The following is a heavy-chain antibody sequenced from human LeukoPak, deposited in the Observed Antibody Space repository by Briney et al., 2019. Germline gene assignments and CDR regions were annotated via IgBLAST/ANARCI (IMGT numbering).Heavy chain of an antibody. CDR1: GYTFTSYG. Sequence: GASVKVSCKASGYTFTSYGISWVRQAPGQGLEWMAWINPNTGGIDYAQKFQGRVTLTSDTSIGTAYMELSSLRSDDTAMYYCTRAGYFDYLLYLYWGQGTLVTVSS. CDR3: TRAGYFDYLLYLY. V-gene: IGHV1-2*02. J-gene: IGHJ4*02. CDR2: INPNTGGI. D-gene: IGHD3-9*01.